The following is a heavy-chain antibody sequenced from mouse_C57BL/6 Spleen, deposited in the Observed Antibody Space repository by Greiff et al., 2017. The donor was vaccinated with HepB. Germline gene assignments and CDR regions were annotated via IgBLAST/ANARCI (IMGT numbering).Heavy chain of an antibody. Sequence: VKLQESGPELVKPGASVKISCKASGYAFSSSWMNWVKQRPGKGLEWIGRIYPGDGDTNYNGKFKGKATLTADKSSSTAYMQLSSLTSEDSAVYFCAREGIYRAMDYWGQGTSVTVSS. CDR2: IYPGDGDT. V-gene: IGHV1-82*01. CDR3: AREGIYRAMDY. CDR1: GYAFSSSW. J-gene: IGHJ4*01. D-gene: IGHD2-1*01.